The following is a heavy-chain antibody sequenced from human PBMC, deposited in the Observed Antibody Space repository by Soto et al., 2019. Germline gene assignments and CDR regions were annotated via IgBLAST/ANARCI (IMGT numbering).Heavy chain of an antibody. Sequence: SETLSLTCTFSGDSMTGYYWGLIRQPPGKRLEWIGYIYYSGSTNYNPSLKSRASLFIDTSENQFSLRLSSVSAADTADYFCARASRGLPFYYLDVWGKGTTVTSP. CDR1: GDSMTGYY. CDR2: IYYSGST. J-gene: IGHJ6*03. CDR3: ARASRGLPFYYLDV. V-gene: IGHV4-59*01.